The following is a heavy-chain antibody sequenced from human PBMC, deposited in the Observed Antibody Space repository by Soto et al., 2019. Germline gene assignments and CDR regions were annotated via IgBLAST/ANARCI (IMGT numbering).Heavy chain of an antibody. D-gene: IGHD3-22*01. Sequence: GASVKVSCKASGFTFTSSSVQWVRQARGQRLEWIGWIVVGSGNTNYAQKFQERVTITRDMSTSTAYMELSSLRSEDTAVYYCAAEVGYYYDSSGYEASLNDAFDIWGQGTMVTVSS. CDR1: GFTFTSSS. J-gene: IGHJ3*02. V-gene: IGHV1-58*01. CDR2: IVVGSGNT. CDR3: AAEVGYYYDSSGYEASLNDAFDI.